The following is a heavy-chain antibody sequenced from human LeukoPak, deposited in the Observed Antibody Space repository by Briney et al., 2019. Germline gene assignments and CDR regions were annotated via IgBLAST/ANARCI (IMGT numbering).Heavy chain of an antibody. CDR1: GFTFDDYA. CDR2: ISWNSGSI. J-gene: IGHJ4*02. Sequence: GRSLRLSCAASGFTFDDYAMHWVRQAPGKGLEWVSGISWNSGSIGYADSVKGRFTISRDNAKNSLYLQLNSLRAEDTALYYCAKDNYYDSSGAIDYWGQGTLVTVSA. CDR3: AKDNYYDSSGAIDY. V-gene: IGHV3-9*01. D-gene: IGHD3-22*01.